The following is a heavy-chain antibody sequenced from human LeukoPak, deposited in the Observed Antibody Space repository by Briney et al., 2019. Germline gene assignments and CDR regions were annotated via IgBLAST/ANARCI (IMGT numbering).Heavy chain of an antibody. Sequence: SVKVSCKASGGTFSSYAISWVRPAPGQGLEWMGGIIPIFGTANYAQKFQGRVTITTDESTSTAYMELSSLRSEDTAVYYCARGELYLSPYYYYYMDVWGKGTTVTVSS. CDR2: IIPIFGTA. CDR1: GGTFSSYA. J-gene: IGHJ6*03. V-gene: IGHV1-69*05. D-gene: IGHD2-8*01. CDR3: ARGELYLSPYYYYYMDV.